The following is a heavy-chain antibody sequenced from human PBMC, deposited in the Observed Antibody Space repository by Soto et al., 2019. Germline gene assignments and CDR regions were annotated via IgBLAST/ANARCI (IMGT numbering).Heavy chain of an antibody. CDR3: ATCERGSPTCRGYYFDY. J-gene: IGHJ4*02. Sequence: GGSLRLSCAASGFSFSNYGMSWVRQAPGKGLEWISYISGGSTTIYYADSLKGRFTISRDDAQTSLYLQMNSLRAEDTAVYYCATCERGSPTCRGYYFDYWGQGTLVTVSS. CDR2: ISGGSTTI. CDR1: GFSFSNYG. V-gene: IGHV3-48*01. D-gene: IGHD2-2*01.